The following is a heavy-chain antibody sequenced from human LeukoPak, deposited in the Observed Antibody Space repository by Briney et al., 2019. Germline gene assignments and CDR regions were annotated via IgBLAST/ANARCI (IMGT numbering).Heavy chain of an antibody. CDR2: TKATHVGGTT. J-gene: IGHJ5*02. D-gene: IGHD1-1*01. CDR1: GFTFNNAW. CDR3: TENTSLERWRFDP. Sequence: GGSLRLSCTASGFTFNNAWLNWVRPAPGKGLEWVGHTKATHVGGTTDYAAPVRGRFTISRDDSKNTLYLQMHGLKTEDKGTYYCTENTSLERWRFDPWGQGTQVTVSS. V-gene: IGHV3-15*01.